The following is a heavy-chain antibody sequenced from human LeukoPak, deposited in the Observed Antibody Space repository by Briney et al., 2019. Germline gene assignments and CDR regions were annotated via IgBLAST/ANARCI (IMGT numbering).Heavy chain of an antibody. CDR2: ISWDGGST. CDR3: AKDSSGSYYPDSYMDV. V-gene: IGHV3-43D*03. D-gene: IGHD1-26*01. J-gene: IGHJ6*03. Sequence: GGSLRLSCAASGFTFDDYGMSWVRQAPGKGLEWVSLISWDGGSTYYADSVKGRFTISRDNSKNSLYLQMNSLRAEDTALYYCAKDSSGSYYPDSYMDVWGKGTTVTVSS. CDR1: GFTFDDYG.